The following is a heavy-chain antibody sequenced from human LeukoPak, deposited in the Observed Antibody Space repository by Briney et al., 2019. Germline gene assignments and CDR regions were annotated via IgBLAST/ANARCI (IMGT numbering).Heavy chain of an antibody. CDR3: ASDSSGYCFDY. CDR2: IYPTGST. Sequence: SETLSLTCTVSGYSISSGYYWGWIRQPPGKGLEWIGNIYPTGSTYYNPSLKSRVTISVDTSKNQFSLKLSSVTAADTAVYYCASDSSGYCFDYWGQRTLVTVSS. J-gene: IGHJ4*02. D-gene: IGHD3-22*01. CDR1: GYSISSGYY. V-gene: IGHV4-38-2*02.